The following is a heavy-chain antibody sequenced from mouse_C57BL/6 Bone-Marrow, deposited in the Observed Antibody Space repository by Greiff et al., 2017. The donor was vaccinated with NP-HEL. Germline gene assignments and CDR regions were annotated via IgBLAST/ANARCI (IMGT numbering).Heavy chain of an antibody. J-gene: IGHJ1*03. CDR3: TPSSPWYFDV. D-gene: IGHD1-1*01. V-gene: IGHV14-4*01. CDR2: IDPENGDT. Sequence: VQLQQSGAELVRPGASVKLSCTASGFNIKDDYMHWVKQRPEQGLEWIGWIDPENGDTEYASKFQGKATITADTSSNTAYLKLSSLTSEDTAVYYCTPSSPWYFDVWGTGTTVTVSS. CDR1: GFNIKDDY.